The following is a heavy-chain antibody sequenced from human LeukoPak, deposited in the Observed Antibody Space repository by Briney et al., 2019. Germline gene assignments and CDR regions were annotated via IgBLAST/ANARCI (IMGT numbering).Heavy chain of an antibody. D-gene: IGHD1-26*01. V-gene: IGHV3-21*01. CDR1: GFTFSSYS. CDR2: ISSSSSYI. J-gene: IGHJ4*02. CDR3: ARGSGYSGSYYIDY. Sequence: GGSLRLSCAASGFTFSSYSMNWVRQAPGKGLEWVSSISSSSSYIYYADSVKGRFTISRDNAKNSLYLQMNSLRAEDTAVYYCARGSGYSGSYYIDYWGQGTLVTVSS.